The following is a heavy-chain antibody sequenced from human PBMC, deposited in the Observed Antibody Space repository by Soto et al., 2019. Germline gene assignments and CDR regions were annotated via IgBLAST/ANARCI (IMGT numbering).Heavy chain of an antibody. J-gene: IGHJ6*02. CDR3: ARGILPGYYSDYCYYGMDV. CDR2: IIPIFGTA. CDR1: GGSYGIYA. Sequence: SVKVCWKACGGSYGIYASSWLRQDPGQGREWMGGIIPIFGTANYAQKFQGRVTITADESTSTAYMELSRLRSEDTAGYYSARGILPGYYSDYCYYGMDVWGQGTTVMVTS. V-gene: IGHV1-69*13. D-gene: IGHD3-9*01.